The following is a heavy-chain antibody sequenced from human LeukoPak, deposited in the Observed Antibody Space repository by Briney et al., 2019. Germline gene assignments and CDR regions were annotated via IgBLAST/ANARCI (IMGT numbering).Heavy chain of an antibody. Sequence: GASVKVSCKASGYTFTSYYMHWVRQAPGQGLEWMGIINPSGGSTSYAQKFQGRVTMTRNTSTSTVYMELSSLRSEDTAVYYCARKYYADWYFDLWGRGTLVTVSS. CDR3: ARKYYADWYFDL. J-gene: IGHJ2*01. CDR2: INPSGGST. D-gene: IGHD2-2*01. CDR1: GYTFTSYY. V-gene: IGHV1-46*01.